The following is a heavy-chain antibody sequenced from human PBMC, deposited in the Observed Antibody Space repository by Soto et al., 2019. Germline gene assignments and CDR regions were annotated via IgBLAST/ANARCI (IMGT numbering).Heavy chain of an antibody. CDR2: ISVSGTGK. V-gene: IGHV3-48*02. CDR3: TSDPDGDLDFDY. D-gene: IGHD4-17*01. CDR1: GITFSNYG. J-gene: IGHJ4*02. Sequence: EVQLVESGGGLVQPGESLRLSCAASGITFSNYGWTWVRQAPGKGLEWVSHISVSGTGKIYADSVRGRFTISRDNAKNSLYMQMNSLSDEDTSVYYCTSDPDGDLDFDYWGQGTLVTVSA.